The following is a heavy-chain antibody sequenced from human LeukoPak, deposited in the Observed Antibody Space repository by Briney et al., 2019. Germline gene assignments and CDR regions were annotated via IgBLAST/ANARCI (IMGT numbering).Heavy chain of an antibody. CDR3: ARDDVGDPFDY. CDR1: GFTFSSYN. Sequence: GGSLRLSCAASGFTFSSYNMNWVRQAPGKGLEWVSFISSSSSYMYYADSVKGRFTISRDNAKNSLYLQMNSLRAEDTALYYCARDDVGDPFDYWGQGTLVTVSS. V-gene: IGHV3-21*04. J-gene: IGHJ4*02. D-gene: IGHD1-26*01. CDR2: ISSSSSYM.